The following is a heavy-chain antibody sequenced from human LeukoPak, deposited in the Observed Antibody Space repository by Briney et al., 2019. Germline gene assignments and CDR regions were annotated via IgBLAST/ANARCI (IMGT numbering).Heavy chain of an antibody. CDR2: INHSGST. D-gene: IGHD1-20*01. CDR3: ARAGRITGTTALFDY. V-gene: IGHV4-34*01. CDR1: GFTFSSY. J-gene: IGHJ4*02. Sequence: GSLRLSCAASGFTFSSYWSWIRQPPGKGLEWIGEINHSGSTNYNPSLKSRVTISVDTSKNQFSLKLSSVTAADTAVYYCARAGRITGTTALFDYWGQGTLVTVSS.